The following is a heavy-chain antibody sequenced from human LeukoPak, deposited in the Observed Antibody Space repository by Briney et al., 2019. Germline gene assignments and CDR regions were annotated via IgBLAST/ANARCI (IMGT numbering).Heavy chain of an antibody. CDR1: GDSFTNYW. V-gene: IGHV5-51*01. Sequence: GESLKISCKVSGDSFTNYWIGWVRQMPGKGVEWMGIIYPGDSDTKYSPSFQGEVIISGDKSISTAYLQWRSLKASDTAIYYCVRPNRGVLFDYWGQGTLVTVSS. CDR3: VRPNRGVLFDY. J-gene: IGHJ4*02. CDR2: IYPGDSDT. D-gene: IGHD1-14*01.